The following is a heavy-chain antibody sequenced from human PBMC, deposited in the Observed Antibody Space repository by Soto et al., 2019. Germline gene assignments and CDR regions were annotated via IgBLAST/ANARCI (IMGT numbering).Heavy chain of an antibody. J-gene: IGHJ4*02. Sequence: PSETLSLTCTVSGGSISSYYWSWIRQPPGKGLEWIGYINYSGSTNYNPSLKSRVTISVDTSKNQFSLKLSSVTAADTAVYYCAREAGRDSSGYYYSRHYFDYWGQGTLVTVSS. CDR1: GGSISSYY. CDR2: INYSGST. V-gene: IGHV4-59*01. CDR3: AREAGRDSSGYYYSRHYFDY. D-gene: IGHD3-22*01.